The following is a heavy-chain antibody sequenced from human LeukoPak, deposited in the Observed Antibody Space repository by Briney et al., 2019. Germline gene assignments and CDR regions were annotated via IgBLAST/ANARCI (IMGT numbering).Heavy chain of an antibody. D-gene: IGHD3-22*01. CDR3: AGSSGYYEDQRPHYYYYGIDV. Sequence: ASVKVSCKASGYTFTSYGISWVRQAPGQGLEWMGWISAYNGNTNYAQKLQGRVTMTTDTSTSTAYMELRSLRSDDTAVYYCAGSSGYYEDQRPHYYYYGIDVWGQGTTVTVSS. J-gene: IGHJ6*02. CDR2: ISAYNGNT. V-gene: IGHV1-18*01. CDR1: GYTFTSYG.